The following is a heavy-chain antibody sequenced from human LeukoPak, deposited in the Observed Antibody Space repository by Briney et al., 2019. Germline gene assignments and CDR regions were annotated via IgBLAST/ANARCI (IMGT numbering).Heavy chain of an antibody. CDR3: ARDANYRDRSGYPSPFDF. CDR1: GDTISSSRFF. V-gene: IGHV4-39*02. D-gene: IGHD6-19*01. CDR2: LSDRGSP. J-gene: IGHJ4*02. Sequence: SETLSLTRTVSGDTISSSRFFWAWIRQPPGKGLEWIASLSDRGSPKYSPSFQSRVSIFTYTAKNQLSLNLRSVTAADTAVYYCARDANYRDRSGYPSPFDFWGQGILVTVSS.